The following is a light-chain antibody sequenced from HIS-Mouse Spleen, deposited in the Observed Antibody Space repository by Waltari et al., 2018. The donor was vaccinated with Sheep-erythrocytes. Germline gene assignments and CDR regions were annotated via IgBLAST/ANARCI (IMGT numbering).Light chain of an antibody. CDR3: CSYAGSYNHV. J-gene: IGLJ1*01. CDR2: DVS. CDR1: SSDGGGYNY. V-gene: IGLV2-11*01. Sequence: QSALTQPRSVSGSPGPSVTISCPGTSSDGGGYNYVPWYQQHPGKAPKLMIYDVSKRPSGVPDRFSGSKSGNTASRTISELQAEDEADYYCCSYAGSYNHVFATGTKVTVL.